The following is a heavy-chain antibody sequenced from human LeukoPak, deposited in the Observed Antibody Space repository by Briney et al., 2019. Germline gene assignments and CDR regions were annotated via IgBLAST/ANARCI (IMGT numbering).Heavy chain of an antibody. D-gene: IGHD2-2*01. J-gene: IGHJ5*02. CDR1: GGSISSYY. V-gene: IGHV4-59*12. CDR2: IYHSGST. Sequence: SETLSLTCTVSGGSISSYYWSWIRQPPGKGLEWIGEIYHSGSTNYNPSLMSRVTISVDESKNQFSLKLSSVTAADTAVYYCARDMASISAVDPWGQGTLVTVTS. CDR3: ARDMASISAVDP.